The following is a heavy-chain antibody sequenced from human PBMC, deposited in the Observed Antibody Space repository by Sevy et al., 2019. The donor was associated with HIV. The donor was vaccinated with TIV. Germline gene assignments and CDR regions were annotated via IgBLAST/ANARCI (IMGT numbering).Heavy chain of an antibody. J-gene: IGHJ4*02. CDR3: ARSPLGSGGSGSGY. V-gene: IGHV3-74*01. CDR2: INTDGIRT. CDR1: GFTFGSYW. Sequence: GGSLRLSCTASGFTFGSYWMHWVRQAPGKGLVWVSRINTDGIRTSYADSVKGRFTISRDNAKNTLYLQMNSLRAEDTAVYYCARSPLGSGGSGSGYWGQGTLVTVSS. D-gene: IGHD3-10*02.